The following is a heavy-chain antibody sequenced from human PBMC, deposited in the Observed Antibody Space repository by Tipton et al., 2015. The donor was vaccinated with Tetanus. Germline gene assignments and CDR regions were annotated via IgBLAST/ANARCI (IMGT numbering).Heavy chain of an antibody. CDR1: GDSVSSGSYY. CDR2: IYRTGST. V-gene: IGHV4-61*01. Sequence: GLVKPSETLSLTCSVSGDSVSSGSYYWTWIRQPPGKGLEWIGYIYRTGSTKYNSSLRDRVTIALDTSKNQFSLKLNSVTAAGTAVYYCVRESSSGWFVDYWGQGTVVTVFS. CDR3: VRESSSGWFVDY. D-gene: IGHD6-19*01. J-gene: IGHJ4*02.